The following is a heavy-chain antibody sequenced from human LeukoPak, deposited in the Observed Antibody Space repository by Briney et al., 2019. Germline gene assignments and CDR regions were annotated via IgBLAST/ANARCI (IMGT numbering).Heavy chain of an antibody. CDR3: ARLYYYDSSGYYYGGTDDAFDI. CDR1: GFTFSSYA. Sequence: PGGSLRLSCAASGFTFSSYAMSWVRQAPGKGLEWVSGISGSGGSTYYADSVKGRFTISSDNSKNTVYLRMNSLRAEDTAVYYCARLYYYDSSGYYYGGTDDAFDIWGQGTMVTVSS. V-gene: IGHV3-23*01. D-gene: IGHD3-22*01. CDR2: ISGSGGST. J-gene: IGHJ3*02.